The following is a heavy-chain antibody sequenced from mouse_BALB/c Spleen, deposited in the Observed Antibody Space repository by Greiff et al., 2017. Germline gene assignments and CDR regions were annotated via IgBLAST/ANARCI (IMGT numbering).Heavy chain of an antibody. J-gene: IGHJ4*01. V-gene: IGHV2-9*02. Sequence: VQLVESGPGLVAPSQSLSITCTVSGFSLTSYGVHWVRQPPGKGLEWLGVIWAGGSTNYNSALMSRLSISKDNSKSQVFLKMNSLQTDDTAMYYCARYRYDGNYYAMDYWGQGTSVTVSS. CDR2: IWAGGST. D-gene: IGHD2-14*01. CDR1: GFSLTSYG. CDR3: ARYRYDGNYYAMDY.